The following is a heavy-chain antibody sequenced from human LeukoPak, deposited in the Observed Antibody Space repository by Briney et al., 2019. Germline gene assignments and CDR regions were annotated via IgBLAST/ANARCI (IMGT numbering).Heavy chain of an antibody. D-gene: IGHD3-22*01. Sequence: GGSLRLSCAASGFTFSSYGMHWVRQAPGKGLEWVAVISYDGSNKYYADSVKGRFTISRDNSKNTLYLQMNSLRAEDTAVYYCAKGYNDSSGYYDYWGQGTLVTVSS. J-gene: IGHJ4*02. CDR2: ISYDGSNK. CDR1: GFTFSSYG. V-gene: IGHV3-30*18. CDR3: AKGYNDSSGYYDY.